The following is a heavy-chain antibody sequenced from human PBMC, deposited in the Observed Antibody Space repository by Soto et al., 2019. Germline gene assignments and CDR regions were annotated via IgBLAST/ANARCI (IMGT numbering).Heavy chain of an antibody. J-gene: IGHJ5*02. CDR3: ASAEVAH. Sequence: PGGSLRLSRAASGVTFAKYWTHWCRQAPGKGLEWVSRVISDGNTINYADSVTGRFTVSRDNAKNTLYLQMNSLIVEGPPAKYCASAEVAHWGPRTLVTV. CDR1: GVTFAKYW. V-gene: IGHV3-74*01. CDR2: VISDGNTI.